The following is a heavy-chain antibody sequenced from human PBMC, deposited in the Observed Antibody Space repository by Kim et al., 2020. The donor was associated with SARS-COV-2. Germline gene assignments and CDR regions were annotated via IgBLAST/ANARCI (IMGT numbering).Heavy chain of an antibody. V-gene: IGHV3-48*02. Sequence: GGSLRLSCAASGFTFSPYSMNWVRQAPGKGLEWVSYISGSSSTINYADSVKGRFTISRDNAKNSLYLQMNSLRDEDTAVYYCARGSGITSRRFPDYWGQGTLVTVSS. CDR2: ISGSSSTI. D-gene: IGHD2-2*01. J-gene: IGHJ4*02. CDR3: ARGSGITSRRFPDY. CDR1: GFTFSPYS.